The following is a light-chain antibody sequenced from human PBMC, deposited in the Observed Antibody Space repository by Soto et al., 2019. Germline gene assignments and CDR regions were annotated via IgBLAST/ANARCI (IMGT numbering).Light chain of an antibody. Sequence: DIQITQSPFSLSASAPHTVTITCTSSLPISNYLAWYQQKPGKIPNLLIYAASTSQAGVPSRFSGSGSGTDFTLTISSLQTEAVAAYYCQKYNSSPLTFGRGTKVDIK. CDR2: AAS. CDR1: LPISNY. J-gene: IGKJ4*01. CDR3: QKYNSSPLT. V-gene: IGKV1-27*01.